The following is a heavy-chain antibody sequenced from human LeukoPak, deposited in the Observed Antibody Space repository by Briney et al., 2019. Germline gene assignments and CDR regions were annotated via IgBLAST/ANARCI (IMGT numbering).Heavy chain of an antibody. CDR1: GGSISSCY. CDR3: ARLPAASPGDYADH. J-gene: IGHJ5*02. V-gene: IGHV4-59*08. D-gene: IGHD4/OR15-4a*01. Sequence: PSETLSLTCTVSGGSISSCYWSWIRQPPGKGLEWIGYIYYSGSTNYNPSLKSRVTISVDTSKDQFSLRLSSVTAADTAVYYCARLPAASPGDYADHWGQGTLVTVSS. CDR2: IYYSGST.